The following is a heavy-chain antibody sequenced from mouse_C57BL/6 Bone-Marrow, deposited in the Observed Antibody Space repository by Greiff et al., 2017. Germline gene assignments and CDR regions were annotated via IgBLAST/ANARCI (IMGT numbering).Heavy chain of an antibody. J-gene: IGHJ2*01. Sequence: VQLQESGAELARPGASVKMSCKASGYTFTSYTMHWVKQRPGQGLEWIGYINPSSGYTKYNQKFKDKATLTADKSSSTAYMKLSSLTSEDSAVYYCARFTVGRGDYWGQGTTLTVSS. CDR2: INPSSGYT. CDR1: GYTFTSYT. D-gene: IGHD4-1*01. CDR3: ARFTVGRGDY. V-gene: IGHV1-4*01.